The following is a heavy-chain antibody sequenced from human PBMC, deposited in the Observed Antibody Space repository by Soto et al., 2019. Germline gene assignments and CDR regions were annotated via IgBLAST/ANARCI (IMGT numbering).Heavy chain of an antibody. J-gene: IGHJ4*02. CDR1: GFSLSTSGVG. CDR3: AHRAGLQGNWNGGYFDF. Sequence: QITLKESGPTRVKPTQTLTLTCTFSGFSLSTSGVGVGWIRQPPGKALERLALIYCDDDKRYSPSLQSRLTITKDTSQNQVVLTMTNMDPVDTATYYCAHRAGLQGNWNGGYFDFWGQGALVTVSS. D-gene: IGHD1-1*01. CDR2: IYCDDDK. V-gene: IGHV2-5*02.